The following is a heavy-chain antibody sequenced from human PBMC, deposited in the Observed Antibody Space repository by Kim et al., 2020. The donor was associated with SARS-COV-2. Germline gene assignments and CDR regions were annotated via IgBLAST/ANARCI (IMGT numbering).Heavy chain of an antibody. V-gene: IGHV3-21*01. CDR3: ARAHILTGYWGTYGMDV. CDR1: GFTFSSYS. D-gene: IGHD3-9*01. CDR2: ISSSSSYI. J-gene: IGHJ6*02. Sequence: GGSLRLSCAASGFTFSSYSMNWVRQAPGKGLEWVSSISSSSSYIYYADSVKGRFTISRDNAKNSLYLQMNSLRAEDTAVYYCARAHILTGYWGTYGMDVWGQGTTVTVSS.